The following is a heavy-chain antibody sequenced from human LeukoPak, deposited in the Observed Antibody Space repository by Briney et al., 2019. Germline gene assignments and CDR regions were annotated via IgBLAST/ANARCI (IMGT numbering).Heavy chain of an antibody. J-gene: IGHJ4*02. V-gene: IGHV3-43*02. CDR2: ISGDGGTT. CDR1: GFTFDNYA. Sequence: GGSPRLSCAASGFTFDNYAMHWVRQAPGKGLEWVSLISGDGGTTYSADSVKGRFTISRDNSKNSLYLQMNSLRTEDTALYYCARSLPDYFDYWGQGTLVTVSS. CDR3: ARSLPDYFDY.